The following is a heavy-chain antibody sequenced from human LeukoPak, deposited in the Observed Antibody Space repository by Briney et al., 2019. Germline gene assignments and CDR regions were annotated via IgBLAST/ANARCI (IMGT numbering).Heavy chain of an antibody. Sequence: GRSLRLSCAASGFTFDDYAMHWVRQAPGKVLEWVSGISWNSGSIGYADSVKGRFTISRDNSKNTLYLQMNSLRAEDTAVYYCAREMATITNYYYGMDVWGQGTTVTVSS. J-gene: IGHJ6*02. CDR3: AREMATITNYYYGMDV. CDR1: GFTFDDYA. CDR2: ISWNSGSI. V-gene: IGHV3-9*01. D-gene: IGHD5-24*01.